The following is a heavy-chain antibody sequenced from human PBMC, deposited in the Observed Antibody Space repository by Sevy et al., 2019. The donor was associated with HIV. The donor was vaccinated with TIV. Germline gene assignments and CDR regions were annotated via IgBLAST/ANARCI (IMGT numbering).Heavy chain of an antibody. V-gene: IGHV3-23*01. Sequence: GGSLRLSCAASGFTFSSYAMSWVRQAPGKGLEWVSAISGSGGSTYYADSVKGRFTIYRDNSKNTLYLQMNSLRAEDTAVYYCAKVWGFNKWLFDYWGQGTLVTVSS. CDR2: ISGSGGST. D-gene: IGHD6-19*01. CDR3: AKVWGFNKWLFDY. J-gene: IGHJ4*02. CDR1: GFTFSSYA.